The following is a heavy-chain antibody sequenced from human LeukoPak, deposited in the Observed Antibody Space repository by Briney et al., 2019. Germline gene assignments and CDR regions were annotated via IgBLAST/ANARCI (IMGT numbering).Heavy chain of an antibody. J-gene: IGHJ4*02. CDR2: IKKDGSEK. D-gene: IGHD6-19*01. CDR3: ARPTSGQPFDY. CDR1: GFTFSSYW. Sequence: GGSLRLSCAASGFTFSSYWMNWVRQAPGKGLEWVAYIKKDGSEKYYVDSVKGRFTISRDNTKSPLYLQMNSLRAEDAAVYYCARPTSGQPFDYWGQGTLVTVSS. V-gene: IGHV3-7*05.